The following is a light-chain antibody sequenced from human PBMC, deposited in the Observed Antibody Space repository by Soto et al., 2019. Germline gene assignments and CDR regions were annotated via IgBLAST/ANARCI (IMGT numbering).Light chain of an antibody. V-gene: IGKV3-15*01. CDR1: QSVTSN. J-gene: IGKJ1*01. CDR2: RAS. CDR3: QQYQNLWT. Sequence: EIVLTQSPGTLSLSPGERATLSCGASQSVTSNYLAWYQQKPGQAPRLLIYRASDRATAVPARFSGSGFGTEFTLTISSLQSEDFAVYYCQQYQNLWTFGPGTKVDIK.